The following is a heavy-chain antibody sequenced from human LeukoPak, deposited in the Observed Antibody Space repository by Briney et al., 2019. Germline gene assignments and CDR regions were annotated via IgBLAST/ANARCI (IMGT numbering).Heavy chain of an antibody. D-gene: IGHD3-16*02. J-gene: IGHJ3*02. CDR3: ARENDYVWGSYRYNAFDI. Sequence: ASVKVSCKASGYTFTTYPINWVRQAPGQGLEWMGWISAYNGNTNYAQKLQGRVTMTTDTSTSTAYMELRSLRSDDTAVYYCARENDYVWGSYRYNAFDIWGQGTMVTVSS. V-gene: IGHV1-18*01. CDR1: GYTFTTYP. CDR2: ISAYNGNT.